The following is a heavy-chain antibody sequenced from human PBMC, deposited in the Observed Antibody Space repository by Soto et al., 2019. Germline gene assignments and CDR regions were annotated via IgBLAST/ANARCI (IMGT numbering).Heavy chain of an antibody. Sequence: PGESPKIPCKGSGYRFTSYWIAWVRQMPGKGLEWRGGKYPGDSETRYSQSFQDHVTISADNTISTSDLHWRSLMASDTTMYYCEGGDGSWSGGRYYYFYGMDVWGQGTTVTVSS. D-gene: IGHD6-13*01. CDR1: GYRFTSYW. CDR3: EGGDGSWSGGRYYYFYGMDV. V-gene: IGHV5-51*01. J-gene: IGHJ6*02. CDR2: KYPGDSET.